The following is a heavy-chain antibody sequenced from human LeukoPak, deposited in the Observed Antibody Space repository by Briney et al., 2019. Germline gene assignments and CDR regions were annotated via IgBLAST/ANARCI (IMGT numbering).Heavy chain of an antibody. CDR2: INHSGST. CDR3: ARDGLYYYGSGSYPPLDV. Sequence: PSETLSLTCAVYGGSFSGYYWSWIRQPPGKGLEWIGEINHSGSTNYNPSLKSRVTISVDTSKTQFSLKLSSVTAADTAVYYCARDGLYYYGSGSYPPLDVWGQGTTVTVSS. V-gene: IGHV4-34*01. CDR1: GGSFSGYY. J-gene: IGHJ6*02. D-gene: IGHD3-10*01.